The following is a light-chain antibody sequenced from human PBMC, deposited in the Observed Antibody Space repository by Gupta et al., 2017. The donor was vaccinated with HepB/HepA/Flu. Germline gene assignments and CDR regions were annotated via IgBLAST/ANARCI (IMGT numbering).Light chain of an antibody. V-gene: IGLV2-8*01. Sequence: QSALTQPPSASGSPGQSVTISCTGTSSDVGGYNYVSWYQQHPGRAPKLTIYDVSKRPSGVPDRFSGSKSGNTASLTVSGLQAEDEADYYCSSYAGSNNYVFGTGTKVTVL. J-gene: IGLJ1*01. CDR2: DVS. CDR3: SSYAGSNNYV. CDR1: SSDVGGYNY.